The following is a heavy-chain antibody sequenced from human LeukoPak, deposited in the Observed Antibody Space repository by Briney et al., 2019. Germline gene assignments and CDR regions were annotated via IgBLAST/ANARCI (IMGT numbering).Heavy chain of an antibody. D-gene: IGHD6-19*01. Sequence: GGSLRLSCAASGFTFSSYAMSWVRQTPGKGLEWVSAFSGSGGGTYYTDSVKGRFTISRDNSKNTLYLQMNSLRAEDTAVYYCAKGGMSSGWTPRHYYYYGMDVWGQGTTVTVSS. CDR2: FSGSGGGT. V-gene: IGHV3-23*01. J-gene: IGHJ6*02. CDR3: AKGGMSSGWTPRHYYYYGMDV. CDR1: GFTFSSYA.